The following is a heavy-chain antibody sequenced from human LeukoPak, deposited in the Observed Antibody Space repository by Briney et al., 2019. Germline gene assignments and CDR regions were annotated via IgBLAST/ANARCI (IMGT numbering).Heavy chain of an antibody. V-gene: IGHV1-2*02. CDR2: INPNSGGT. J-gene: IGHJ5*02. Sequence: GASVKVSCKASGYTFTGYYMHWVRQAPGQGLEWMGWINPNSGGTNYAQKFQGRVTMTRDTSISTAYMELSRLRSDDTAVYYCARGLVVPAAGDWFDPWGQGTLVTVSS. D-gene: IGHD2-2*01. CDR1: GYTFTGYY. CDR3: ARGLVVPAAGDWFDP.